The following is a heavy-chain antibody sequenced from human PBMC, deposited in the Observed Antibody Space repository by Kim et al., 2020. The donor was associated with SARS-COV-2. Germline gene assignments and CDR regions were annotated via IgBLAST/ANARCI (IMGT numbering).Heavy chain of an antibody. CDR3: TTDYGYSSADSLKYYFDY. V-gene: IGHV3-15*01. Sequence: GGSLRLSCAASGFTFSNAWMSWVRQAPGKGLEWVGRIKSKTDGGTTDYAAPVKGRFTISRDDSKNTLYLQMNSLKTEDTAVYYCTTDYGYSSADSLKYYFDYWGQGTLVTVSS. J-gene: IGHJ4*02. CDR1: GFTFSNAW. D-gene: IGHD6-25*01. CDR2: IKSKTDGGTT.